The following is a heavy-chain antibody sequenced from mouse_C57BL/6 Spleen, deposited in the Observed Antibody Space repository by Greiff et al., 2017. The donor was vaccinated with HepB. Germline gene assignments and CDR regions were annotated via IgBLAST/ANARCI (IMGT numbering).Heavy chain of an antibody. J-gene: IGHJ2*01. Sequence: QVQLKQPGAELAKPGASVKLSCKASGYTFTSYWMHWVKQRPGQGLEWIGYINPSSGYTKYNQKFKDKATLTADKSSSTAYMQLSSLTYEDSAVYYCARSLTTVVEDYWGQCTTLTVSS. CDR2: INPSSGYT. CDR1: GYTFTSYW. D-gene: IGHD1-1*01. V-gene: IGHV1-7*01. CDR3: ARSLTTVVEDY.